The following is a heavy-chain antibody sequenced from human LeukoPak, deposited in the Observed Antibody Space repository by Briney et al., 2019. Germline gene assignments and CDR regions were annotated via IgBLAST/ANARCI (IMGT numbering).Heavy chain of an antibody. D-gene: IGHD2-21*01. CDR1: GFTFNLYA. J-gene: IGHJ4*02. CDR2: INSNGDST. V-gene: IGHV3-64*01. CDR3: AREERGQAINY. Sequence: GGSLRLSCAASGFTFNLYAMHWVRQAPGKGLEFVSAINSNGDSTYYANSVKGRFTISRDNSKNTLHLQMGGLRAEDMAVYYCAREERGQAINYWGQGTLVTVSS.